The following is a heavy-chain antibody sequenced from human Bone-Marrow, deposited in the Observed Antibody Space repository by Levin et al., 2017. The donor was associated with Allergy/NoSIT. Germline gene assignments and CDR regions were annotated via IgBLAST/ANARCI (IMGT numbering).Heavy chain of an antibody. Sequence: GGSLRLSCKVSGYSFINYWIGWVRRMPGKGLEWVGIIYPGDSDTIYSPSFQGQVTISADNSITTAYLQWSSLKASDTATYYCPRRGRECSSTQCYFYLDDWGQGTRVTVSS. CDR2: IYPGDSDT. J-gene: IGHJ4*02. D-gene: IGHD2-2*01. V-gene: IGHV5-51*01. CDR3: PRRGRECSSTQCYFYLDD. CDR1: GYSFINYW.